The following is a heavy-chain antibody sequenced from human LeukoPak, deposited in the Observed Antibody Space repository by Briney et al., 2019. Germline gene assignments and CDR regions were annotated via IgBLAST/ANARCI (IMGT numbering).Heavy chain of an antibody. J-gene: IGHJ4*02. CDR2: IKQDGSEK. Sequence: GGSLRLSCAASGFTFSSYWMSWVRQAPGKGLEWVAHIKQDGSEKYYVDSVRGRFTISRDNAKNSLYLQMNSLSAEDTAVYYCARGGGGNSDFLTTYSGASLSFDYWGQGALVTVSS. D-gene: IGHD3-9*01. CDR3: ARGGGGNSDFLTTYSGASLSFDY. CDR1: GFTFSSYW. V-gene: IGHV3-7*03.